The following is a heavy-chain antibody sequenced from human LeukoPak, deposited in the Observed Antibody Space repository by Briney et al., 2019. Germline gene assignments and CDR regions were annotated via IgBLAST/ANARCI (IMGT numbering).Heavy chain of an antibody. V-gene: IGHV3-23*01. CDR1: GFIQSTYA. CDR3: AKDPCSGSWCHPFYF. Sequence: GGPLTLSCAASGFIQSTYAMIWLRRAPAKGLAWVISINDCDGKTFCADSVKGRFNVPRDNSKNTLLLQMNSLRAEDTAVYCCAKDPCSGSWCHPFYFWGQGTLLTVSS. D-gene: IGHD6-13*01. J-gene: IGHJ4*02. CDR2: INDCDGKT.